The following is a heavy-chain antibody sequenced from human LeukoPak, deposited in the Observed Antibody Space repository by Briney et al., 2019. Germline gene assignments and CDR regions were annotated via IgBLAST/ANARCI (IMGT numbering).Heavy chain of an antibody. CDR1: GFTFSSYG. CDR3: ANLDYDYVWGSYRPYYFDY. CDR2: ISYDGSNK. D-gene: IGHD3-16*02. Sequence: GGSLRLSCAASGFTFSSYGMHWVRQAPGKGLEWVAVISYDGSNKYYADSVKGRFTISRDNSKNTLYLQMNSLRAEDTAVYYCANLDYDYVWGSYRPYYFDYWGQGTLATVSS. V-gene: IGHV3-30*18. J-gene: IGHJ4*02.